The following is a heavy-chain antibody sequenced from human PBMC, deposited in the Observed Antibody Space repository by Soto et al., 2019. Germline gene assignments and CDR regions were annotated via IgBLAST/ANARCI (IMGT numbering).Heavy chain of an antibody. J-gene: IGHJ6*03. CDR3: ARGMVYASYYYYYMDV. Sequence: SDTLSLTCTVSGGSVSSGGYYWSWLRQPPGKELEWIGYIYYSGSTYYNPSLTSRVTISVDTSKNQFSLKLSSVTAADTAVYYCARGMVYASYYYYYMDVWGKGTTVTVSS. CDR2: IYYSGST. CDR1: GGSVSSGGYY. D-gene: IGHD2-8*01. V-gene: IGHV4-61*08.